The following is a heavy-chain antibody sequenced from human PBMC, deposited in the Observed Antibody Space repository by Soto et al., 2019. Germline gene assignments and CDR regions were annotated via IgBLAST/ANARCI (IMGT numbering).Heavy chain of an antibody. CDR3: ARDIDWYASSGYQDY. Sequence: PGGALRLSCAASGFTVSSYEMNLVRQAPGKGLEGVSYISTSGNTIHYADSVNARFTISSDNAKDSLYLHRNSLIPEDTALYYCARDIDWYASSGYQDYWGQGTLVPVCS. CDR2: ISTSGNTI. CDR1: GFTVSSYE. V-gene: IGHV3-48*03. J-gene: IGHJ4*02. D-gene: IGHD3-22*01.